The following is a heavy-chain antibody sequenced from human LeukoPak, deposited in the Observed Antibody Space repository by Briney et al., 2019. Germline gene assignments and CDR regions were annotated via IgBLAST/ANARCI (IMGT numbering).Heavy chain of an antibody. D-gene: IGHD3-22*01. CDR1: GYSFTSDW. CDR3: ARQEYYYDSSGPLHAFDI. J-gene: IGHJ3*02. Sequence: RGESLKISSKGSGYSFTSDWSGGVRQMAGKGLEWMGIIYPGDSDTRDSPSFQGQVTISADKAISTAYMQWSSLKASDTAMYYCARQEYYYDSSGPLHAFDIWGQGTMVTVSS. CDR2: IYPGDSDT. V-gene: IGHV5-51*01.